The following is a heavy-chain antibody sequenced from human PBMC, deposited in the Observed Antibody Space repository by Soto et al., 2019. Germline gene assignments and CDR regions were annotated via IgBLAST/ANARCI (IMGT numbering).Heavy chain of an antibody. CDR2: INHSGST. CDR3: ARVHTYIAAAVYYFDY. CDR1: GGSFSGYY. V-gene: IGHV4-34*01. Sequence: PSETLSLTCAVYGGSFSGYYWSWIRQPPGKGLEWIGEINHSGSTNYNPSLKSRVTISVDTSKNQFSLKLSSVTAADTAVYYCARVHTYIAAAVYYFDYWGQGTLVTVSS. J-gene: IGHJ4*02. D-gene: IGHD6-13*01.